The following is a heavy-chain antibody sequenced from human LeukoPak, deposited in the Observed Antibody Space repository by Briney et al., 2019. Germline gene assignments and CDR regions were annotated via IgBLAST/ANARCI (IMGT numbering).Heavy chain of an antibody. Sequence: GASVKVSCKASGYTFTGYYMHWVRQAPGHGLEWMGWINPNSGGTNYAQKFQGRVTMTRDTSISTAYMELSMRRSDDTAVYYCARWDIVVVPAAGFDYWGQGTLVTVSS. J-gene: IGHJ4*02. CDR1: GYTFTGYY. V-gene: IGHV1-2*02. D-gene: IGHD2-2*01. CDR2: INPNSGGT. CDR3: ARWDIVVVPAAGFDY.